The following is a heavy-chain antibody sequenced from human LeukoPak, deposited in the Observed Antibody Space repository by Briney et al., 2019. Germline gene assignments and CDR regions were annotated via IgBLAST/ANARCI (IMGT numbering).Heavy chain of an antibody. Sequence: PGRSLRLSCAASGFTFSSYAMHWVRQAPGKGLEWVAVISYDGSNKYYADSVKGRFTISRDNSKNTLYLQMNSLRAEDTAVYYCARANWGRVLDYWGQGTLVTVSS. J-gene: IGHJ4*02. CDR2: ISYDGSNK. V-gene: IGHV3-30-3*01. CDR1: GFTFSSYA. CDR3: ARANWGRVLDY. D-gene: IGHD7-27*01.